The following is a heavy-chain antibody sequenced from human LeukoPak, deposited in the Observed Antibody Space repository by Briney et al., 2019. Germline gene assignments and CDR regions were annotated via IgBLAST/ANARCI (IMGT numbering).Heavy chain of an antibody. CDR3: ARDPSYYDSSGYYDY. CDR1: GFTFGSYS. V-gene: IGHV3-48*04. CDR2: ISSSSSTI. Sequence: PGGSLRLSCAASGFTFGSYSMNWVRQAPGKGLEWVSYISSSSSTIYYADSVKGRFTISRDNAKNSLYLQMNSLRAEDTAVYYCARDPSYYDSSGYYDYWGQGTLVTVSS. D-gene: IGHD3-22*01. J-gene: IGHJ4*02.